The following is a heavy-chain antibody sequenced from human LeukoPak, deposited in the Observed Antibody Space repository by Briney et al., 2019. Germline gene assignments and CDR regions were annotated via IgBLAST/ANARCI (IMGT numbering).Heavy chain of an antibody. J-gene: IGHJ3*02. CDR1: GGSFSGYY. V-gene: IGHV4-34*01. CDR2: INHSGST. Sequence: SETLSLTCAVYGGSFSGYYWSWIRQPPGKGLEWTGEINHSGSTNYNPSLKSRVTISVDTSKNQFSLKLSSVTAADTAVYYCARGGYCSGGSCYSPPSYIWGQGTMVTVSS. D-gene: IGHD2-15*01. CDR3: ARGGYCSGGSCYSPPSYI.